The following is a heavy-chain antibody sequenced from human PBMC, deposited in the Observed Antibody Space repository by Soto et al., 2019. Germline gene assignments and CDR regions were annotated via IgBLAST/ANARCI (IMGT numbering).Heavy chain of an antibody. D-gene: IGHD2-2*01. CDR1: GGSVSSSSYS. V-gene: IGHV4-39*01. J-gene: IGHJ6*02. CDR2: IYYSENT. Sequence: SETLSLTCTVSGGSVSSSSYSWGWIRQPPGKGLEWIGTIYYSENTYYNPSLMSRVTISVDTSKNQFSLKLSSVTAADTAVYYCARLNGYCISTNCHGYYGMDVWGQGTTVTVSS. CDR3: ARLNGYCISTNCHGYYGMDV.